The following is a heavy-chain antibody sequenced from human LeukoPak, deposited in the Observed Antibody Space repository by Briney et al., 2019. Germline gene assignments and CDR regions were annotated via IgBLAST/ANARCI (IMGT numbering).Heavy chain of an antibody. D-gene: IGHD3-22*01. CDR1: GGSISSYY. Sequence: PSETLSLTCTVSGGSISSYYWSWIRQPPGKGLEWIGYIYYSGSTNYNPSPKSRVTISVDTSKNQFSLKLSSVTAADTAVYYCARDVTGYYDSSGYPLQYYFDYWGQGTLVTVSS. CDR3: ARDVTGYYDSSGYPLQYYFDY. J-gene: IGHJ4*02. V-gene: IGHV4-59*01. CDR2: IYYSGST.